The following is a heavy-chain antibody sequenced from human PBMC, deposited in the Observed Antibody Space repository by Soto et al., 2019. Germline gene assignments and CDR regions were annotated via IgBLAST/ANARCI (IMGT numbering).Heavy chain of an antibody. CDR3: XXPDTAMYGDAFDI. Sequence: GSLRLSCAASGFTFSNAWMSWVRQAPGKGLEWVGRIKSNTDGGTTDYAAPVKGRFTISRDDSKNTLYLQMNSLKTEDTAVYYCXXPDTAMYGDAFDIWXQXTXXTVSS. J-gene: IGHJ3*02. CDR2: IKSNTDGGTT. CDR1: GFTFSNAW. D-gene: IGHD5-18*01. V-gene: IGHV3-15*01.